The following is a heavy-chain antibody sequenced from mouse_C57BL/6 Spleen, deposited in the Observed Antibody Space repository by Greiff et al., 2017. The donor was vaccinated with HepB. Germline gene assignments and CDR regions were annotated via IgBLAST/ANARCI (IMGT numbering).Heavy chain of an antibody. V-gene: IGHV1-61*01. CDR1: GYTFTSYW. CDR2: IYPSDSET. J-gene: IGHJ2*01. CDR3: ASWPGYFDY. Sequence: QVQLQQPGAELVRPGSSVKLSCKASGYTFTSYWMDWVKQRPGQGLEWIGNIYPSDSETHYNQKFKDKATLTVDKSASTAYMQLSSLASEDSAVYYCASWPGYFDYWGQGTTLTVSS.